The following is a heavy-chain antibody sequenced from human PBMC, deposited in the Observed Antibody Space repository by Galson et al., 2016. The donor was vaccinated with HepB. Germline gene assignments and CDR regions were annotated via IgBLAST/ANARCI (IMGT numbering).Heavy chain of an antibody. CDR1: GYSINNTSYF. Sequence: SETLSLTCSVSGYSINNTSYFWGWIRQFPGKGLEWIGSVSYSGSTFYNPSLKSRIIISIDTSKNRFSLNLNSVTAADTAVYYCARHGGTIFTQGNWFDPWGQGNLVSVSS. V-gene: IGHV4-39*01. CDR2: VSYSGST. CDR3: ARHGGTIFTQGNWFDP. J-gene: IGHJ5*02. D-gene: IGHD3-3*01.